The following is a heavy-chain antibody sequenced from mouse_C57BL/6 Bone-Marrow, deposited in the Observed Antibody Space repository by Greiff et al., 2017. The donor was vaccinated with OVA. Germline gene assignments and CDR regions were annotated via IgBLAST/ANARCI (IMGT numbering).Heavy chain of an antibody. Sequence: EVHLVESGGGLVQSGRSLRLSCATSGFTFSDFYMEWVRQAPGKGLEWIAASRNKANDYTTEYSASGKGRFIVSRDTSQSILYLQMNALRAEDTAIFYCARDASGGYYPFAYWGQGTLVTVSA. D-gene: IGHD2-3*01. CDR3: ARDASGGYYPFAY. CDR2: SRNKANDYTT. J-gene: IGHJ3*01. V-gene: IGHV7-1*01. CDR1: GFTFSDFY.